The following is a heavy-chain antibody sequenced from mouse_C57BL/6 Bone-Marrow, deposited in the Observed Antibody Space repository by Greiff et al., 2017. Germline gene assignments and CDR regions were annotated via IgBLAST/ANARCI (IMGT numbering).Heavy chain of an antibody. V-gene: IGHV1-69*01. CDR1: GYTFTSYW. J-gene: IGHJ2*01. D-gene: IGHD1-1*01. CDR3: ARGPYYYGSSYLDY. CDR2: IDPSDSYT. Sequence: VQLQQPGAELVMPGASVKLSCKASGYTFTSYWMHWVKQRPGQGLEWIGEIDPSDSYTNYTQKFKGKSTLTVDKSSSTAYMQLSSLTSEDSAVYYCARGPYYYGSSYLDYWGQGTTLTVSS.